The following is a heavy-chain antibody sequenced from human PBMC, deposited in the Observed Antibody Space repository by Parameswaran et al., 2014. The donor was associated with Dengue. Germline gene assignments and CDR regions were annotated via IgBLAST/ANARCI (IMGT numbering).Heavy chain of an antibody. D-gene: IGHD3-22*01. Sequence: WVRQAPGQGLEWMGIINPRGGSRRWAQKFQGRVTMTRDTSTTTVYMELSSLRSEDTAFYYCARAGRAYYYDIVGYYPEFDSLDVWGQGTMVTVSS. V-gene: IGHV1-46*01. J-gene: IGHJ3*01. CDR2: INPRGGSR. CDR3: ARAGRAYYYDIVGYYPEFDSLDV.